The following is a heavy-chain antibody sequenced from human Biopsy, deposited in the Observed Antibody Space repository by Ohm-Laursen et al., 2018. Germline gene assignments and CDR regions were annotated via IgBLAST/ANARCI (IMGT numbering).Heavy chain of an antibody. J-gene: IGHJ5*02. CDR3: ARGEGSSWFDP. V-gene: IGHV1-69*01. Sequence: SSVKVSCKASGYTFTTYGISWVRQAPGQGLEWMGGIIPIPNVATYAQKFQGRITITADESTSTAYMELNSLTSDDTAVYFCARGEGSSWFDPWGHGTLVTVSS. CDR1: GYTFTTYG. CDR2: IIPIPNVA. D-gene: IGHD1-26*01.